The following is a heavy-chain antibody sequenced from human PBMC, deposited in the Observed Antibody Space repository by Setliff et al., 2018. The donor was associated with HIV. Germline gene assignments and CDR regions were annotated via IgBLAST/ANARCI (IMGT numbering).Heavy chain of an antibody. D-gene: IGHD3-22*01. CDR2: IYYSGST. V-gene: IGHV4-39*07. J-gene: IGHJ4*02. CDR1: GGSISSSSYY. CDR3: AREGRSSSGYYYPYYFDY. Sequence: SETLSLTCTVSGGSISSSSYYWSWIRQPPGKGLEWIGRIYYSGSTYYNPSLKSRVTISVDTSQNQFSLKLSSVTAADTAVYYCAREGRSSSGYYYPYYFDYWGQGTLVTVSS.